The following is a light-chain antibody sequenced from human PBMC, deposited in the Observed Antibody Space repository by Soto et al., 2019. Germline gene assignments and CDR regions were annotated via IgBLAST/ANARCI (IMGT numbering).Light chain of an antibody. V-gene: IGLV4-69*01. Sequence: QSVLTQSPSASASLGASVKLTCTLSSGHSSYAIAWHQQQPEKGPRYLMKLNSDGSHSKGDGIPDRFSGSSSGAERYLTISSLQSEDEADYYSQTWGTGLFGGGTKLTV. J-gene: IGLJ2*01. CDR2: LNSDGSH. CDR1: SGHSSYA. CDR3: QTWGTGL.